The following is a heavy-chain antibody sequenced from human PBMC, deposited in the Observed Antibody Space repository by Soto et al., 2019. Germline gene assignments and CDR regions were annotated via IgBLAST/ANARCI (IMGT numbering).Heavy chain of an antibody. J-gene: IGHJ4*02. V-gene: IGHV2-5*01. CDR3: AHLVDTTQNFDY. CDR2: IYWNDDK. D-gene: IGHD1-26*01. Sequence: QITLKESGPTLVKPTQTLTLTCTFSGFSLTTNVGVGWIRQPPGKALEWLALIYWNDDKRYSPSLKSRLTITKDNSKNHVVLTMTNVDPVDTATYFCAHLVDTTQNFDYWGQGTLVTVSS. CDR1: GFSLTTNVG.